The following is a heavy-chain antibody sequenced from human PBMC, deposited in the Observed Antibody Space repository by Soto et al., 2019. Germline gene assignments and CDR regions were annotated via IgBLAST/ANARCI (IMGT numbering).Heavy chain of an antibody. Sequence: GGSPRLSCVASGFTFSSYGMHWVRQAPGKGLEWVAIISYDGSNTYYADSVKGRFTISRDNSKNTLYLQMNSLRAEDTSVYYCARGRTVGLRFLEWSTYYGMDVWGQGTTVTVSS. D-gene: IGHD3-3*01. CDR3: ARGRTVGLRFLEWSTYYGMDV. J-gene: IGHJ6*02. V-gene: IGHV3-30*03. CDR2: ISYDGSNT. CDR1: GFTFSSYG.